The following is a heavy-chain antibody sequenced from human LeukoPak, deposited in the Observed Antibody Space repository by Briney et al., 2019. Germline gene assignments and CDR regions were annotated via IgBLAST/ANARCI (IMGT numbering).Heavy chain of an antibody. D-gene: IGHD3-22*01. Sequence: SETLSLTCTVSGGSISPSYWSWIRQPPGKGLEWIGYIYYSGSTNYNPSLKSRVTISVDTSNNQFSLKLSSVTAADTAVYYCARDLSRYYYDSSGAHNWFDPWGQGTLVTVSS. CDR3: ARDLSRYYYDSSGAHNWFDP. CDR2: IYYSGST. V-gene: IGHV4-59*12. J-gene: IGHJ5*02. CDR1: GGSISPSY.